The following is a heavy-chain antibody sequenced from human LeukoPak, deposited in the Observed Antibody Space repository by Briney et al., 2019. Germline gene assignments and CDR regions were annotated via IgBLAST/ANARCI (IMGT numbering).Heavy chain of an antibody. Sequence: GASLRLSCAASGFIFSNYAMSWARQAPGKGLEWVSAIVGSGANTYYADSVKGRFTISRDNPRNTMYLQMNSLRAEDTAVYYCAKWGDYDVLTGYYDPDNWGQGTLVTVSS. CDR1: GFIFSNYA. CDR2: IVGSGANT. D-gene: IGHD3-9*01. V-gene: IGHV3-23*01. J-gene: IGHJ4*02. CDR3: AKWGDYDVLTGYYDPDN.